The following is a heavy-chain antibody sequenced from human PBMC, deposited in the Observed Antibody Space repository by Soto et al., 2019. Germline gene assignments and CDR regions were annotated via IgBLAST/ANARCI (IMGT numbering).Heavy chain of an antibody. CDR1: GGTFSSYA. V-gene: IGHV1-69*13. J-gene: IGHJ6*02. CDR3: ARDSTAVAGFEDGMDV. CDR2: IIPIFGTA. Sequence: GASVKVSCKASGGTFSSYAISWVRQAPGQGLEWMGGIIPIFGTANYAQKFQGRVTITADESTSTAYMELSSLRSEDTAVYYCARDSTAVAGFEDGMDVWGQGTTVTVSS. D-gene: IGHD6-19*01.